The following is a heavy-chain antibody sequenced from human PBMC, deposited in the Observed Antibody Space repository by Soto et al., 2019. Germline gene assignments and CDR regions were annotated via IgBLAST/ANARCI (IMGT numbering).Heavy chain of an antibody. V-gene: IGHV3-33*06. CDR2: IWYDGTSK. D-gene: IGHD3-22*01. CDR1: GFTFRNHA. CDR3: AKEEGDYYDSSGSWFDP. Sequence: QVHLVESGGGVVQPGRSLRLSCAASGFTFRNHAMHWVRQAPGKGLEWVALIWYDGTSKYYADSVKGGFTISRDNSRNTMYVEMESLRDDHTAFYFCAKEEGDYYDSSGSWFDPWGQGTLVTVSS. J-gene: IGHJ5*02.